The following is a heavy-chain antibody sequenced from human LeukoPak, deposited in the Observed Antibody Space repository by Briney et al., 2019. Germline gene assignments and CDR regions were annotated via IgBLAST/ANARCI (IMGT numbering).Heavy chain of an antibody. Sequence: GGSLRLSCAASGFTFSSYGMHWVRQAPGKGLEWVAVISYDGSDKYYADSVKGRFTISRDNSKNTLYLQMNSLRAKDTAVYYCAKDQYYGSGSYPYYFDYWGQGTLVTVSS. CDR1: GFTFSSYG. V-gene: IGHV3-30*18. CDR3: AKDQYYGSGSYPYYFDY. J-gene: IGHJ4*02. D-gene: IGHD3-10*01. CDR2: ISYDGSDK.